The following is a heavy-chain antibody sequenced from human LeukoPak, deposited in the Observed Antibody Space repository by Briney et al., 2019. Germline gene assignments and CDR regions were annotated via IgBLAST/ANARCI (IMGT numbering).Heavy chain of an antibody. CDR3: ARVGCSSTCCPKYFQH. V-gene: IGHV3-21*01. CDR1: GFTFSSYS. J-gene: IGHJ1*01. D-gene: IGHD2-2*01. Sequence: PGGSLRLSGAASGFTFSSYSMNWVRQAPGKGLEWVSSISSSSSYIYYADSVKGRFTISRDNAKNSLYLQMNSLRAEDTAVYYCARVGCSSTCCPKYFQHWGQGTLVTVSS. CDR2: ISSSSSYI.